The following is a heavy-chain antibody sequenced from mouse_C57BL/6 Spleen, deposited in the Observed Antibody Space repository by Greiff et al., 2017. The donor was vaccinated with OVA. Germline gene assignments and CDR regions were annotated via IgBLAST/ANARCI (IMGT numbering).Heavy chain of an antibody. Sequence: QVQLQQSGPGLVQPSQSLSITCTVSGFSLTSYGVYWVRQSPGKGLEWVGVIWSGGSTDYNADFISGLSISKNNNKNQVFFKMKSRQADDTAIYYCARNSLFYFDYWGQGTTLTVAS. J-gene: IGHJ2*01. V-gene: IGHV2-2*01. CDR3: ARNSLFYFDY. D-gene: IGHD6-1*01. CDR2: IWSGGST. CDR1: GFSLTSYG.